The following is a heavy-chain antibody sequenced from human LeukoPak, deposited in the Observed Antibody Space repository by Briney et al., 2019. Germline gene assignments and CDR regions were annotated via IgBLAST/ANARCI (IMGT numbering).Heavy chain of an antibody. J-gene: IGHJ5*02. V-gene: IGHV3-23*01. D-gene: IGHD6-13*01. CDR2: INGSGATA. CDR3: VKDSLQVPISATGVLDL. Sequence: GGSLRLSCEGYGFTFRNYPMSWVRQARGKGPQWVAGINGSGATAYYASSLKGRVTISRDHGRNMLFLEIYNLRAEDTAFYYCVKDSLQVPISATGVLDLWGQGTLVTVSS. CDR1: GFTFRNYP.